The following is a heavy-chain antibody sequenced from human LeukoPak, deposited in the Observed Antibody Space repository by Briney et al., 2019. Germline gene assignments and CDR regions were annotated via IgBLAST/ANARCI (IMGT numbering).Heavy chain of an antibody. Sequence: GGSLRLSCAASGFTFSGYSMNWVRQAPGKGLEWVSYISSSSSTIYYADSVKGRFTISRDNAKNSLYLQMNSLRDEDTAVYYCARDRCSTSCYADYYYYGMDVWGQGTTVTVSS. CDR2: ISSSSSTI. CDR1: GFTFSGYS. V-gene: IGHV3-48*02. D-gene: IGHD2-2*01. J-gene: IGHJ6*02. CDR3: ARDRCSTSCYADYYYYGMDV.